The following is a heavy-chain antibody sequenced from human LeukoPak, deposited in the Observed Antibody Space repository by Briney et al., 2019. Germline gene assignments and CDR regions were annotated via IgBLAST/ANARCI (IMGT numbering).Heavy chain of an antibody. D-gene: IGHD3-10*01. J-gene: IGHJ4*02. CDR3: ARGQPLLWFGEDHDY. CDR2: INTNTGNP. V-gene: IGHV7-4-1*01. Sequence: ASEKVSCKASGYTFTSYAMNWVRQGPGQGLESMGWINTNTGNPTYAQGFTGRFVFSLDTSVSTAYLQICSLKAEDTAVYYCARGQPLLWFGEDHDYWGQGTLVTVSS. CDR1: GYTFTSYA.